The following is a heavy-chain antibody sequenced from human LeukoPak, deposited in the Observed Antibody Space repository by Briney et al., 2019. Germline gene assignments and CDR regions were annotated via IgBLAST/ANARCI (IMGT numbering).Heavy chain of an antibody. Sequence: GESLKISCKGSGYSFTSYWISWVHQMPGKRLELMGRIDPSDSYTNYSPSFQGHVTISADKSISTAYLQWSSLKASDTAMYYCAGAGIAVAGNAEYFQHWGQGTLVTVSS. J-gene: IGHJ1*01. CDR3: AGAGIAVAGNAEYFQH. D-gene: IGHD6-19*01. CDR1: GYSFTSYW. V-gene: IGHV5-10-1*01. CDR2: IDPSDSYT.